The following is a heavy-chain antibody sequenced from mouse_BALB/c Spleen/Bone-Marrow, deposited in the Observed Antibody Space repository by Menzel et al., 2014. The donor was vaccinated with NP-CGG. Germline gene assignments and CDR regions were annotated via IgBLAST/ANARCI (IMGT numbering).Heavy chain of an antibody. V-gene: IGHV1S81*02. CDR1: GYTFXNYY. D-gene: IGHD4-1*01. CDR3: TTLGRFAY. Sequence: QVQLQQPGAELVKPGVSVKLSCKASGYTFXNYYMYWVKQRPGQDLEWIGEINPSNGGTSFNEKFKSKATLTVDKSSSTAYMQLSSLTSEDSAVYYCTTLGRFAYWGQGTLVTVSA. CDR2: INPSNGGT. J-gene: IGHJ3*01.